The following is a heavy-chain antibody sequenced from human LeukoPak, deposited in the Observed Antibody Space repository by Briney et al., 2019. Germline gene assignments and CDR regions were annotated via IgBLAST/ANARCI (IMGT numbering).Heavy chain of an antibody. V-gene: IGHV3-23*01. CDR1: GFTFSSYA. Sequence: PGGSLRLSCAASGFTFSSYAMSWVRQAPGKRLEWVSAISGSGDSTYYADSVKGRFTISRDNSKNTLYLQMYSLRAEDTAVYYCAKVLAAAWGPSTLTDWFDPWGQGTLVSVSS. CDR3: AKVLAAAWGPSTLTDWFDP. D-gene: IGHD6-13*01. CDR2: ISGSGDST. J-gene: IGHJ5*02.